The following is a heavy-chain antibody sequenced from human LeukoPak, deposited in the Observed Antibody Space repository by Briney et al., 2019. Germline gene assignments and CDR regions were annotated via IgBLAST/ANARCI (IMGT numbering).Heavy chain of an antibody. D-gene: IGHD6-19*01. CDR3: MSGGQWLVFST. CDR1: GGSFSGYY. CDR2: INHSGST. J-gene: IGHJ5*02. V-gene: IGHV4-34*01. Sequence: SETLSLTCAVYGGSFSGYYWSWIRQPPGKGLEWIGEINHSGSTNYNPSLKSRVTISVDTSKNQFSLKLSSVTAADTAVYYCMSGGQWLVFSTWGQGTLVTVSS.